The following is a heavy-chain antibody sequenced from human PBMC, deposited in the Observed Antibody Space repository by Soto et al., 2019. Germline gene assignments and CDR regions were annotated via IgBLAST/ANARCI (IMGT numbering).Heavy chain of an antibody. D-gene: IGHD3-22*01. CDR1: GGSISSSNW. J-gene: IGHJ5*02. V-gene: IGHV4-4*02. CDR3: ANKSSGYQRGWFDP. Sequence: QVQLQESGPGLVKPSGTLSLTCAVSGGSISSSNWWSWVRQPPGKGLEWIGEIYHRGSTNYNPSLKSRVTIAVDKXXNQFSLKLSSVTAADTAVYYCANKSSGYQRGWFDPWGQGTLVTVSS. CDR2: IYHRGST.